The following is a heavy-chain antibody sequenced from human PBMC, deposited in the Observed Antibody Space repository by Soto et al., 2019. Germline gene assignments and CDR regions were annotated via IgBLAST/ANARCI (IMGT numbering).Heavy chain of an antibody. CDR2: LSSDGFGA. D-gene: IGHD3-16*01. CDR3: ARDLGGPDY. Sequence: HPGGSLRLSCAASGFSLSPYWMHWVRQVPGRGLEWVARLSSDGFGAAYADSVKGRFFISRDIARNTPSLQMNSLRADDTAVYYCARDLGGPDYWGRGTSVTVSS. CDR1: GFSLSPYW. V-gene: IGHV3-74*03. J-gene: IGHJ4*02.